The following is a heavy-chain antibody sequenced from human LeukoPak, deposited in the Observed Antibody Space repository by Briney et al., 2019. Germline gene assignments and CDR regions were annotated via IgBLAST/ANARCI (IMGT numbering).Heavy chain of an antibody. Sequence: GASVKVSCKASGYTFTGYCMHWVRQAPGQGLEWMGWISAYNGNTNYAQKLQGRVTMTTDTSTSTAYMELRSLRSDDTAVYYCARPSATFDAFDIWGQGTMVTVSS. J-gene: IGHJ3*02. CDR1: GYTFTGYC. V-gene: IGHV1-18*04. CDR3: ARPSATFDAFDI. CDR2: ISAYNGNT.